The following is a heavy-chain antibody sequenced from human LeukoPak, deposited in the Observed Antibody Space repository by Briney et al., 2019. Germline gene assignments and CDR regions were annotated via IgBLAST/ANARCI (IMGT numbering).Heavy chain of an antibody. Sequence: PSETLSLTCTVSGGSISSSSYYWGWIRQPPGKGLEWIGSIYYSGSTYYNPSLKSRVTISVDTSKNQFSLKLSSVTAADTAVYYCARDDCSSTSCPYNWFDPWGQGTLVPVS. V-gene: IGHV4-39*02. D-gene: IGHD2-2*01. CDR3: ARDDCSSTSCPYNWFDP. CDR2: IYYSGST. J-gene: IGHJ5*02. CDR1: GGSISSSSYY.